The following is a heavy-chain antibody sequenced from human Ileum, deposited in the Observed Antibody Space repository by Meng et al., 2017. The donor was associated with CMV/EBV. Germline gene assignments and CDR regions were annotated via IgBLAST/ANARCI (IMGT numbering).Heavy chain of an antibody. V-gene: IGHV3-30*04. Sequence: LGFSLSSYAMNWVRQGPGKELEWVAVISYDGSKKYYADSVKGRFTISRDNSKNTLYLQVNSLRAEDTAAYYCGTLQLVRGVGWFDPWGQGTLVTVSS. J-gene: IGHJ5*01. CDR3: GTLQLVRGVGWFDP. CDR1: GFSLSSYA. D-gene: IGHD6-6*01. CDR2: ISYDGSKK.